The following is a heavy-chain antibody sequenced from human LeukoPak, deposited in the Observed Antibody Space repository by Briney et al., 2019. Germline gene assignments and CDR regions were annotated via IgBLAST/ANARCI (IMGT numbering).Heavy chain of an antibody. D-gene: IGHD1-26*01. Sequence: GGSLRLSCAASGFTFSDYSMNWVRQAPGKGLEWVSFISPSSSYIYYADSVRGRFTISRDDAKNSLYLEMNSLRVEDTAVYYCAREGGSRNWFDPWGQGTLVTVSS. V-gene: IGHV3-21*06. CDR1: GFTFSDYS. CDR3: AREGGSRNWFDP. CDR2: ISPSSSYI. J-gene: IGHJ5*02.